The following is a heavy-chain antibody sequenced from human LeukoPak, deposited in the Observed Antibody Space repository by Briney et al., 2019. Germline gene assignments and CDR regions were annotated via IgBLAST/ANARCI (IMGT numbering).Heavy chain of an antibody. CDR2: INPNSGGT. V-gene: IGHV1-2*02. CDR3: ARGAVGYCSSTSCGNGAFDI. D-gene: IGHD2-2*01. Sequence: GASVKVSCTASGYTFTSYDINWVRQATGQGLEWMGWINPNSGGTNYAQKFQGRVTMTRDTSISTAYMELSRLRSDDTAVYYCARGAVGYCSSTSCGNGAFDIWGQGTMVTVSS. J-gene: IGHJ3*02. CDR1: GYTFTSYD.